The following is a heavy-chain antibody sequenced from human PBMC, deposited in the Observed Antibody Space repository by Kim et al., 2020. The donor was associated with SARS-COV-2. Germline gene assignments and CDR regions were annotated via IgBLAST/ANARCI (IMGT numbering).Heavy chain of an antibody. D-gene: IGHD2-21*02. CDR1: GFTFSSYA. CDR3: AREGPVVTLLEYYFDY. V-gene: IGHV3-64*01. CDR2: ISSNGGST. J-gene: IGHJ4*02. Sequence: GGSLRLSCAASGFTFSSYAMHWVRQAPGKGLEYVSAISSNGGSTYYANSVKGRFTISRDNSKNTLYLQMGSLRAEDMAVYYCAREGPVVTLLEYYFDYWGQGTLVTVSS.